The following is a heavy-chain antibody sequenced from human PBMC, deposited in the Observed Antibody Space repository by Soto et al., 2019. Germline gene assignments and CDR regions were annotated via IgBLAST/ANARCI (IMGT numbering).Heavy chain of an antibody. CDR2: IVPIFGTA. D-gene: IGHD6-19*01. Sequence: QVQLVQSGAEVKKPGSSVKVSCKASGGTFSSYAISWVRQAPGQGLEWMGGIVPIFGTADYAQKFQGRVTIPEDETTSTAYMELSSLSCEYTAMYCSAGAKLRAYIRGWYYYDYYGMDVGGQVTTVTVAS. J-gene: IGHJ6*02. V-gene: IGHV1-69*01. CDR3: AGAKLRAYIRGWYYYDYYGMDV. CDR1: GGTFSSYA.